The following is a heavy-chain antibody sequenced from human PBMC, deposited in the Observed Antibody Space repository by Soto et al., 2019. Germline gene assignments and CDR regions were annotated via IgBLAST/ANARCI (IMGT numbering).Heavy chain of an antibody. CDR1: GFTFSKFA. CDR2: IFGSGGGI. J-gene: IGHJ4*02. V-gene: IGHV3-23*01. CDR3: AKDAVSGDGLWLMDH. Sequence: GSLRLSCTASGFTFSKFAMTWVHQAPGKGLECVSGIFGSGGGIEYADSVKGRFTISRDNSKNTLYLQMTNLRADDTAVYYCAKDAVSGDGLWLMDHWGQGTQVTVSS. D-gene: IGHD2-21*02.